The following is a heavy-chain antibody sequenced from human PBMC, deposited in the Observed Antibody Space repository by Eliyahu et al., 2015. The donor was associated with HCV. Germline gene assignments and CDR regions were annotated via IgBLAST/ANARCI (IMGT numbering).Heavy chain of an antibody. V-gene: IGHV3-23*01. D-gene: IGHD1-26*01. J-gene: IGHJ3*02. CDR2: ISGESTTT. Sequence: EVQLLESGGGLEQPGGSQRLSCXASGFTFXXYAMSWVRQAPGKGLGWVSAISGESTTTYYADSVKGRFTISRDNSQNTLYLQVNSLRAEDTAIYYCARVISGPIVGADAFNIWGQGTMVTVSS. CDR3: ARVISGPIVGADAFNI. CDR1: GFTFXXYA.